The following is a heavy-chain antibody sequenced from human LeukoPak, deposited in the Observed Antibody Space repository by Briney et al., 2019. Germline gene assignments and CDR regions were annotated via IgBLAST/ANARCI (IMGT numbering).Heavy chain of an antibody. Sequence: GGSLRLSCAASGFTFSSYAMSWVRQAPGKGLEWVSAISGSGGSTYYADSVKGRFTISRDNSKSTLYLQMNSLRAEDTAVYYCAKAPNAGMVALFDYWGQGTLVTVSS. D-gene: IGHD1-26*01. J-gene: IGHJ4*02. CDR3: AKAPNAGMVALFDY. CDR2: ISGSGGST. CDR1: GFTFSSYA. V-gene: IGHV3-23*01.